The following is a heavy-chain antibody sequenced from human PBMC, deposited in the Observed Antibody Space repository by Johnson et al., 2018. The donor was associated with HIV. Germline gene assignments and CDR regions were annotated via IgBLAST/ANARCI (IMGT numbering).Heavy chain of an antibody. CDR1: GFTFDDYG. CDR2: IYSGGST. CDR3: AGESLLITRRRDDAFDI. J-gene: IGHJ3*02. D-gene: IGHD3-9*01. Sequence: VQLVESGGGVVRPGGSLRLSCAASGFTFDDYGMTWVRQAPGKGLEWVSLIYSGGSTYYADSVKGRFTISRDNSKNTLYLQMNSLTAEDTALYYFAGESLLITRRRDDAFDIWGQGTMVTVSS. V-gene: IGHV3-66*01.